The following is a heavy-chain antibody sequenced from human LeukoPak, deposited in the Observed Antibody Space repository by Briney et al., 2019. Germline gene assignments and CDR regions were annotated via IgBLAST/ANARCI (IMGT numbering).Heavy chain of an antibody. CDR3: ARVRSVVGARDFDY. CDR2: INHSGGT. CDR1: GGSFSGYY. D-gene: IGHD1-26*01. V-gene: IGHV4-34*01. Sequence: PSETLSLTCAVYGGSFSGYYWSWIRQPPGKGLEWIGEINHSGGTNYNPSLKSRVTISVDTSKNQFSLKLSSVTAADTAVYYCARVRSVVGARDFDYWGQGTLVTVSS. J-gene: IGHJ4*02.